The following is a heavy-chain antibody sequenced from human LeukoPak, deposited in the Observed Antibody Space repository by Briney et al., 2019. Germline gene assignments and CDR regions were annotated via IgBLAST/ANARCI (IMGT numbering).Heavy chain of an antibody. CDR3: ARDGYYDFWSGYYRSNNWFDP. D-gene: IGHD3-3*01. J-gene: IGHJ5*02. Sequence: GGSLRLSCEASGFNFHNFAMHWVRQAPGKGLEWVAVISNDERNKYYTDSVKGRFTISRDNAKSSLYLQMNSLRAEDTAVYYCARDGYYDFWSGYYRSNNWFDPWGQGTLVTVSS. V-gene: IGHV3-30*04. CDR1: GFNFHNFA. CDR2: ISNDERNK.